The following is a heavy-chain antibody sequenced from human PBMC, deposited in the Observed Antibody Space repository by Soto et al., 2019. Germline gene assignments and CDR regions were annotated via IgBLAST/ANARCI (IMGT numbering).Heavy chain of an antibody. D-gene: IGHD3-22*01. J-gene: IGHJ4*02. CDR3: AKVDYYVSSGYYSAFYY. CDR2: ISYDGSNK. Sequence: GGSLRLSCAASGFTFSSYGMHWVRQAPGKGLEWVAVISYDGSNKYYADSVKGRFTISRDNSKNTLYLQMNSLRAEDTAVYYCAKVDYYVSSGYYSAFYYWGQGTVLTVSS. CDR1: GFTFSSYG. V-gene: IGHV3-30*18.